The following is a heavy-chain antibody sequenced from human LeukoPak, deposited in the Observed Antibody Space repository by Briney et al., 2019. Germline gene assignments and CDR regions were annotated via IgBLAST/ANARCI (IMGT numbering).Heavy chain of an antibody. CDR2: IYPGDSDT. J-gene: IGHJ6*02. Sequence: GESLKISCKGSGYSFTSYWIGWVRQMPGKGLEWMGIIYPGDSDTRYSPSFQGQVTISADKSISTAYLQWSSLKASDTAMYYCARLPPNYGGNSLHYGMDVWGQGTTVTVSS. D-gene: IGHD4-23*01. CDR1: GYSFTSYW. V-gene: IGHV5-51*01. CDR3: ARLPPNYGGNSLHYGMDV.